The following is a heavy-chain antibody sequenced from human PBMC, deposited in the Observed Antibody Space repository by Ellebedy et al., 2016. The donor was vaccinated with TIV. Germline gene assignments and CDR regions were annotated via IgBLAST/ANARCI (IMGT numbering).Heavy chain of an antibody. Sequence: SGPTLVKPTQTLTLTCTFSGFSLSTSGVGVGWIRQPPGKALEWLALIYWDDDKRYSPSLKSRLTITKDTSKNQVVLTMTNMDPVDTATYYSAHRPESDYGDLFDYWGQGTLVTVSS. D-gene: IGHD4-17*01. J-gene: IGHJ4*02. CDR1: GFSLSTSGVG. CDR3: AHRPESDYGDLFDY. V-gene: IGHV2-5*02. CDR2: IYWDDDK.